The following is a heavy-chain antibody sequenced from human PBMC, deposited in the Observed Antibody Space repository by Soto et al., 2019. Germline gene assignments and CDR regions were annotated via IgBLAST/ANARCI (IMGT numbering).Heavy chain of an antibody. CDR3: ARAEYCSSTSWYGDAFDI. V-gene: IGHV1-69*02. J-gene: IGHJ3*02. CDR1: GGTFSSYT. Sequence: QVQLVQSGAEVKKPGSSVKVSCKASGGTFSSYTISWVRQAPGQGLEWMGRIIPILGIANYAQKFQGRVTITADKSTSKAYMELSSLRSEDTAVYYCARAEYCSSTSWYGDAFDIWGQGTMVTVSS. CDR2: IIPILGIA. D-gene: IGHD2-2*01.